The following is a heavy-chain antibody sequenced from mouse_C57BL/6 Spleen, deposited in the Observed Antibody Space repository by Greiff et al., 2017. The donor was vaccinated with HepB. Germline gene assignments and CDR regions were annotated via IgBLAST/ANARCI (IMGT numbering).Heavy chain of an antibody. V-gene: IGHV14-3*01. D-gene: IGHD1-1*01. CDR2: IDPANGNT. CDR1: GFNIKNTY. J-gene: IGHJ4*01. Sequence: EVMLVESVAELVRPGASVKLSCTASGFNIKNTYMHWVKQRPEQGLEWIGRIDPANGNTKYAPKFQGKATITADTSSNTAYLQLSSLTSEDTAIYYCARSTTVVQHYAMDYWGQGTSVTVSS. CDR3: ARSTTVVQHYAMDY.